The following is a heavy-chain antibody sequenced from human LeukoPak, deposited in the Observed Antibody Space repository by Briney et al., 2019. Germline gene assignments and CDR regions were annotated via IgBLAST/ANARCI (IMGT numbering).Heavy chain of an antibody. Sequence: GGSLRLSCAASGFTFSSYAMHWVRQAPGKGLEYVSAISSNGGSTYYANSVKGRFTISRDNSKNTLYLQMGSLRAEDMAVYYCARGVGYYDSSVNGYYWGQGTLVTVSS. D-gene: IGHD3-22*01. J-gene: IGHJ4*02. V-gene: IGHV3-64*01. CDR3: ARGVGYYDSSVNGYY. CDR1: GFTFSSYA. CDR2: ISSNGGST.